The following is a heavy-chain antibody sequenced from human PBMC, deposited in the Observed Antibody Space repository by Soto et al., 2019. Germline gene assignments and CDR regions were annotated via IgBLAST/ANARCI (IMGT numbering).Heavy chain of an antibody. Sequence: GGSLRLSCAASGFTFSSYAMSWVRQAPGKGLEWVSAISGSGGSTYYADSVKGRFTISRDNSKNTLYLQMNSLRAEDTAVYYCARYSGYDRYYYYYMDVWGKGTTVTVSS. CDR3: ARYSGYDRYYYYYMDV. D-gene: IGHD5-12*01. J-gene: IGHJ6*03. CDR1: GFTFSSYA. V-gene: IGHV3-23*01. CDR2: ISGSGGST.